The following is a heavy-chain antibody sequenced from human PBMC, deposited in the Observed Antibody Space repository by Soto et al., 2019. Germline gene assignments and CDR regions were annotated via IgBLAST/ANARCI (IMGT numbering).Heavy chain of an antibody. CDR2: IDQDETVR. Sequence: EVKVVESGGGLVQPGGSLRLSCEASGFTFNKFWMTWVRQAPGKGLEWVANIDQDETVRNYVDSVKGRFTISRDNAKNAVYLKMDSLREEDTARYYCVREGDCGGDCYALVFEHWGQGAMVTVSS. D-gene: IGHD2-21*01. CDR3: VREGDCGGDCYALVFEH. J-gene: IGHJ4*02. CDR1: GFTFNKFW. V-gene: IGHV3-7*01.